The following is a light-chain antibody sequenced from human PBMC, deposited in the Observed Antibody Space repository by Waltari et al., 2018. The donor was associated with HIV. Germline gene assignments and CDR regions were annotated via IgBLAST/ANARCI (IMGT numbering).Light chain of an antibody. Sequence: IVMTTSPGSLAVSLSDRPTINCKSSQSVFSTSNGRNYLAWYQQKAGQPPRLLISWASTRESGVPDRFSGSGYGADFTLTISSLQAEDVAVYFCQQFYSSWTFGQGTKVEMK. CDR2: WAS. J-gene: IGKJ1*01. CDR3: QQFYSSWT. CDR1: QSVFSTSNGRNY. V-gene: IGKV4-1*01.